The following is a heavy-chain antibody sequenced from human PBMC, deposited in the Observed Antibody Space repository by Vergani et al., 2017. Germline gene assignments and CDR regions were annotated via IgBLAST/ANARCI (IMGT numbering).Heavy chain of an antibody. CDR3: AGDCKWLLSPRLYYYYYGMDV. D-gene: IGHD2-21*02. CDR2: ISAYNGNT. V-gene: IGHV1-18*01. CDR1: GYTFTSYG. J-gene: IGHJ6*02. Sequence: QVQLVQSGAEVKKPGASVKVSCKASGYTFTSYGISWVRQAPGQGLEWMGWISAYNGNTNYAQKPQGRVTMTTDTSTSTAYMELRSLRSDDTAVYYCAGDCKWLLSPRLYYYYYGMDVWGQGTTVTVSS.